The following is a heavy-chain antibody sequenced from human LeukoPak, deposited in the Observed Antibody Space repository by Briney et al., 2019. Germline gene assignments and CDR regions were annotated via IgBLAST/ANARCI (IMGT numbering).Heavy chain of an antibody. Sequence: ASVTVSCKASGYTFTGYYIHWVRQAPGQGLGWMGLINPSGGSTSYAQKFQGRVTMTRDTSTSTVYMELSSLRSEDTAVYYCARGNHDHHDYWGQGTLVTVSS. D-gene: IGHD3-3*01. J-gene: IGHJ4*02. CDR3: ARGNHDHHDY. CDR1: GYTFTGYY. V-gene: IGHV1-46*01. CDR2: INPSGGST.